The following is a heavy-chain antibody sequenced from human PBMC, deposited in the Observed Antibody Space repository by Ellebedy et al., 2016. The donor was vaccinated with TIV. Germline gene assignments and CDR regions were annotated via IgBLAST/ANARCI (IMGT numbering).Heavy chain of an antibody. J-gene: IGHJ4*02. CDR2: ISAYNGNT. V-gene: IGHV1-18*01. Sequence: ASVKVSCKASGYTFTSYGISWVRQAPGQGLEWMGWISAYNGNTNYAQKLQGRVTMTTDTSTSTAYMELRSLRSDDTAVYYCTRRDGWELQYYFDYWGQGTLVTVSS. CDR1: GYTFTSYG. CDR3: TRRDGWELQYYFDY. D-gene: IGHD1-26*01.